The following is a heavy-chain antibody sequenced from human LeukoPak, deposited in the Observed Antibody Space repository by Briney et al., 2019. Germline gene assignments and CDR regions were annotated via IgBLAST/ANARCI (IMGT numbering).Heavy chain of an antibody. Sequence: GGSLRLSCAASGFIFNDYYMSWIRQAPGKGLEWVSYISTTGNTMYYADSVRGRFTISRDNARNSLYLQMNSLRAEDTAVYYCARDGGSYWFDPWGQGTLVTVSS. D-gene: IGHD1-26*01. CDR2: ISTTGNTM. V-gene: IGHV3-11*04. CDR1: GFIFNDYY. CDR3: ARDGGSYWFDP. J-gene: IGHJ5*02.